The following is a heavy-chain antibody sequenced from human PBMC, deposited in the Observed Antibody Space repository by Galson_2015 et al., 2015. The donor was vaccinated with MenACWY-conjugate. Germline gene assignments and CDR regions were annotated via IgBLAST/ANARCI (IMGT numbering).Heavy chain of an antibody. CDR2: ISHDGSAT. CDR1: GFTSSSYW. D-gene: IGHD6-19*01. Sequence: SLRLSCAASGFTSSSYWMHWVRQAPGKGLVWVSRISHDGSATSYADSVKGRFTVSRDNAKNTLYLQMDSLSADDTAVYYCARSVSGWYGSFDYWGQGTLVTVSS. J-gene: IGHJ4*02. CDR3: ARSVSGWYGSFDY. V-gene: IGHV3-74*01.